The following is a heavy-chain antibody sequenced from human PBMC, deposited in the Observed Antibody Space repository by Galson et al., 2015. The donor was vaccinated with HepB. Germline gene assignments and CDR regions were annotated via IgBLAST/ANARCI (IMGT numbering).Heavy chain of an antibody. CDR2: ISSDGSST. J-gene: IGHJ4*02. CDR3: ATPYHTGDFDF. D-gene: IGHD3-3*01. Sequence: SLRLSCAASRFTFSTYAMHWVRQAPGKGLEWLSFISSDGSSTYYTDSVKGRFTISRDNPKNTLYLQMDSLRVEDTATYYCATPYHTGDFDFWGQGTLVTVSP. CDR1: RFTFSTYA. V-gene: IGHV3-30*14.